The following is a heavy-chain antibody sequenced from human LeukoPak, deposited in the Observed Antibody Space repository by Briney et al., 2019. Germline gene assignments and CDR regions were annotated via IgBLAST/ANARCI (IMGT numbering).Heavy chain of an antibody. V-gene: IGHV4-34*01. J-gene: IGHJ4*02. CDR1: GGSFSGYY. CDR3: AARGYSSGWCYFDY. D-gene: IGHD6-19*01. Sequence: SSETLSLTCAAYGGSFSGYYWSWIRQPPGKGLEWIGEINHSGSTNYNPSLKSRVTISVDTSKNQFSLKLSSVTAADTAVYYCAARGYSSGWCYFDYWGQGTLVTVSS. CDR2: INHSGST.